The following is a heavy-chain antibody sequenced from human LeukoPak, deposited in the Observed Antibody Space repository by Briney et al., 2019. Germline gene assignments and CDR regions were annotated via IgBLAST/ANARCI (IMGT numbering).Heavy chain of an antibody. CDR3: ARSQWLAYYFDY. D-gene: IGHD6-19*01. CDR2: TFYRSKWYT. CDR1: GDSVSSNSAA. V-gene: IGHV6-1*01. Sequence: SQTLSLTCAISGDSVSSNSAAWSWIRQSPSRGLEWLGRTFYRSKWYTDYTVSVKSRLTINVDTSKNQFSLQVNSVTPEDTAVYYCARSQWLAYYFDYWGQGTLVTVSS. J-gene: IGHJ4*02.